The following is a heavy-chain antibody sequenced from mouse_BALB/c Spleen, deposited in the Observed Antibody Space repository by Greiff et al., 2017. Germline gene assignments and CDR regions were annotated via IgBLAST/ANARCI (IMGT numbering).Heavy chain of an antibody. CDR1: GYAFSSSW. V-gene: IGHV1-82*01. CDR3: ARLLYRYDGDYYAMDY. Sequence: QVQLQQSGPELVKPGASVKISCKASGYAFSSSWMNWVKQRPGQGLEWIGRIYPGDGDTNYNGKFKGKATLTADKSSSTAYMQLSSLTSVDSAVYFCARLLYRYDGDYYAMDYWGQGTSVTVSS. D-gene: IGHD2-14*01. CDR2: IYPGDGDT. J-gene: IGHJ4*01.